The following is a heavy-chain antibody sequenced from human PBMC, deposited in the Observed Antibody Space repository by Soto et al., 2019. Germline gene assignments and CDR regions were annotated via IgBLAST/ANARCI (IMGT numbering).Heavy chain of an antibody. J-gene: IGHJ3*01. V-gene: IGHV4-4*07. CDR1: GDSVTSLY. CDR2: IYPSGST. Sequence: QVQVQESGPGLVKPSETLSLTCTVSGDSVTSLYWNWIRQPAGQGLEWIGRIYPSGSTTYNPSLENRVSMSVDRSRDQVPLTFSSVTAADTALYYCASDEYSSPRGAFDLWGQGTLVTVSS. D-gene: IGHD6-19*01. CDR3: ASDEYSSPRGAFDL.